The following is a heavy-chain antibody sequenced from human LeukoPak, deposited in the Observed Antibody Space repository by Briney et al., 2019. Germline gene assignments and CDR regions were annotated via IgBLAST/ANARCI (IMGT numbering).Heavy chain of an antibody. J-gene: IGHJ4*02. CDR1: GYTFTGYY. CDR2: INPNSGGT. Sequence: GASLKVSCKASGYTFTGYYIHWVRQAPGQGLEWMGWINPNSGGTDYAQRFQGRVTMTRDTSISTAYMELSRLTSDDPALYYCARDFDYWGQGTLITVSS. CDR3: ARDFDY. V-gene: IGHV1-2*02.